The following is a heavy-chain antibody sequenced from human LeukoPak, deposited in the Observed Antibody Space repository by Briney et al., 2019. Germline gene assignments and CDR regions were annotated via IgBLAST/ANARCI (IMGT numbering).Heavy chain of an antibody. V-gene: IGHV4-34*01. CDR2: INHSGST. CDR1: GGSFSGYY. J-gene: IGHJ4*02. D-gene: IGHD2-15*01. CDR3: ARLLSDY. Sequence: SETLSLTCGVYGGSFSGYYWNWIRQPPGKGLECIGEINHSGSTNYNPSLKSRVTISVDTSKNQFSLKLSSVTAADTAVYYCARLLSDYWGQGTLVTVSS.